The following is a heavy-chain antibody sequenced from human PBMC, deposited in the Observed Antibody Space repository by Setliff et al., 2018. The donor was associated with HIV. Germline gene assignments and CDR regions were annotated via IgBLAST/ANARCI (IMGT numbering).Heavy chain of an antibody. J-gene: IGHJ4*02. CDR2: IIPIFGTA. V-gene: IGHV1-69*05. CDR1: GYTFTDYY. D-gene: IGHD6-13*01. CDR3: ARSRFPGIAAPYYFDY. Sequence: SVKVSCKASGYTFTDYYLNWVRQAPGQGLEWMGGIIPIFGTANHAQKFQGRVTITTDESTSTAYMELSSLRSEDTAVYYCARSRFPGIAAPYYFDYWGQGTLVTVSS.